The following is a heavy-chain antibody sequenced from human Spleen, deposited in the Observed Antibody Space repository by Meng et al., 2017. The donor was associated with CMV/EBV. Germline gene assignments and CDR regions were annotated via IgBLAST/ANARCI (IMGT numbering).Heavy chain of an antibody. CDR3: ARVRAHGDFDDAFDI. CDR1: GYTFTDYY. CDR2: IDPNSDGP. Sequence: ASVKVSCKASGYTFTDYYIHWVRQAPGQGLEWMGWIDPNSDGPNYAQKFQGRVTLTRDTSISTAYMELRRLRSDDTAVYYCARVRAHGDFDDAFDIWGQGTMVTVSS. J-gene: IGHJ3*02. V-gene: IGHV1-2*02. D-gene: IGHD4-17*01.